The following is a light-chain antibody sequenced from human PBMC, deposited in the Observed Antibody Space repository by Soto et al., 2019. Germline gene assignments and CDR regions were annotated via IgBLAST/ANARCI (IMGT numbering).Light chain of an antibody. CDR1: QSVSSSY. Sequence: EIVLTQSPGTLSLSPGERATLSCRASQSVSSSYLAWYQQKPGQAPRLLIYGASSRATGIPDRFSGSGSGTDFTLTISRLEPEVFAVYYCQQYGSSHPYTFCQGTELEIK. J-gene: IGKJ2*01. CDR2: GAS. V-gene: IGKV3-20*01. CDR3: QQYGSSHPYT.